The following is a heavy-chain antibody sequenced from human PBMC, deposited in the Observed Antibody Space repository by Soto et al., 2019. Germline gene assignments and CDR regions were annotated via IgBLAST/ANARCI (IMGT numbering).Heavy chain of an antibody. CDR1: GGTFSSYT. CDR3: ARAALYASSSYSHYYYYSGMDV. Sequence: QVQLVQSGAEVKKPGSSVKVSCKASGGTFSSYTITWVRQAPGQGLEWMGGIIPIFGTPNYAQNFQGSVTITADESTSTAYMELRSLRSEDTAVYYCARAALYASSSYSHYYYYSGMDVWGQGTTVTVSS. D-gene: IGHD6-6*01. V-gene: IGHV1-69*01. CDR2: IIPIFGTP. J-gene: IGHJ6*02.